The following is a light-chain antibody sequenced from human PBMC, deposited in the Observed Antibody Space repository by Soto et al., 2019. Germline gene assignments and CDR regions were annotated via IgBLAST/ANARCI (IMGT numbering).Light chain of an antibody. Sequence: QSVLTQSPSASASLGTSVKLTCTLSSGHRNYAIAWHQQQPEKGPRFLMKVNSDGSHSKGDGIPDRFSGSSSGAERYLTISSLQSEDEADYYCQTWGTGIVVFGGGTKLTV. J-gene: IGLJ2*01. CDR2: VNSDGSH. CDR3: QTWGTGIVV. V-gene: IGLV4-69*01. CDR1: SGHRNYA.